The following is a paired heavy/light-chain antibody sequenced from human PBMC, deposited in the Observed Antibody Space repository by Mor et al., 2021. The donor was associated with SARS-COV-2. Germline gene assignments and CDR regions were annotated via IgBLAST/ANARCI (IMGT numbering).Light chain of an antibody. Sequence: EIVLTQSPGTLTLSAGERATLSCRASQSVSSSYLAWYQQQPGQAPRLLIYGASSRATGIPDRFSGSGSGTDFTLTISRLEPEDSAVYYCQQYGSSVTFGQGTKLEIK. CDR3: QQYGSSVT. CDR1: QSVSSSY. J-gene: IGKJ2*01. V-gene: IGKV3-20*01. CDR2: GAS.
Heavy chain of an antibody. D-gene: IGHD6-13*01. CDR2: IYPNGGGT. Sequence: QVQLVQSGAEVKKPGASVRISCKASGYTFSSYYILWLRQAPGQGLEWMGIIYPNGGGTSYAQKFQGRVTVTSDTSTSTVYMELSSLRSEDTAVYYCARNVAATGTYFDYWGQGTLVTVSS. CDR1: GYTFSSYY. V-gene: IGHV1-46*01. J-gene: IGHJ4*02. CDR3: ARNVAATGTYFDY.